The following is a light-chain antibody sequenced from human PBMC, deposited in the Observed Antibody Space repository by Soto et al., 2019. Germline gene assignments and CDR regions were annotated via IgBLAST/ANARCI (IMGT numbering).Light chain of an antibody. Sequence: DIQMTQSPSSLSASVGDRVTITCRASQSVRTYLNWYQRKPGKASKVLIYGASALQSGVPSRFSGSGSGTDFTLTVSSLQPEDFATYYCQQSFTTPYTFGQGTKLEIK. J-gene: IGKJ2*01. CDR3: QQSFTTPYT. CDR1: QSVRTY. CDR2: GAS. V-gene: IGKV1-39*01.